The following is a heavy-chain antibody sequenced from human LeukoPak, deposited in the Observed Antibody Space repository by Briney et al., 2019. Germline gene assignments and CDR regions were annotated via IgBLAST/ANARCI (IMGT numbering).Heavy chain of an antibody. CDR1: GFTFSSYG. V-gene: IGHV3-33*01. CDR3: ARCGYCSSTSCFYGMDV. D-gene: IGHD2-2*01. J-gene: IGHJ6*02. Sequence: GGSLRLSCAASGFTFSSYGMHWVRQAPGKGLEWVAVIWYDGSNKYYADSVKGRFTISRDNSKNTLYLQMNSLRDEDTAVYYCARCGYCSSTSCFYGMDVWGQGTTVTVSS. CDR2: IWYDGSNK.